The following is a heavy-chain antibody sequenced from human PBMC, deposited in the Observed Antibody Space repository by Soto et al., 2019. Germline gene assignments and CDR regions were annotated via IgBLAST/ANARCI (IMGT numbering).Heavy chain of an antibody. CDR2: ISYDGSNK. D-gene: IGHD6-19*01. Sequence: GGSLRLSCAASGFTFSSYGMHWVRQAPGKGLEWVAVISYDGSNKYYADSVKGRFTISRDNSKNTLYLQMNSLRAEDTAVYYCAKDYLSSGFDYWGQGTLVTVSS. V-gene: IGHV3-30*18. CDR3: AKDYLSSGFDY. J-gene: IGHJ4*02. CDR1: GFTFSSYG.